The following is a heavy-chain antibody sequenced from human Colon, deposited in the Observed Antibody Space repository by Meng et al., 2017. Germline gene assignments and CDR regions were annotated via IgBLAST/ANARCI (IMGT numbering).Heavy chain of an antibody. J-gene: IGHJ4*02. CDR3: ARDERGGPYYFDY. CDR2: IYTADGNR. V-gene: IGHV1-3*04. Sequence: QVHLVQSGAGLKKPGASVKFSCQASGYSFTSYGMHWLRQAPGQRPEWMGWIYTADGNRRYSQRFQDRLTITSDTFARTAYMELSSLRSEDTAVYFCARDERGGPYYFDYWGPGTLVTVSS. CDR1: GYSFTSYG.